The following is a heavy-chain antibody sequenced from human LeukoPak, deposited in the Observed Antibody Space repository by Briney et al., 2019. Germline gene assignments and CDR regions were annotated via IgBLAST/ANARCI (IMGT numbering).Heavy chain of an antibody. Sequence: PGRSLRLSCAASGFTFSSYSMNWVRQAPGKGLEWVSSISSSSSYIYYADSVKGRFTISRDNAKNSLYLQMNSLRAEDTAVYYCARSGPTYGSGSYVHVYWGQGTLVTVSS. CDR2: ISSSSSYI. J-gene: IGHJ4*02. CDR3: ARSGPTYGSGSYVHVY. CDR1: GFTFSSYS. V-gene: IGHV3-21*01. D-gene: IGHD3-10*01.